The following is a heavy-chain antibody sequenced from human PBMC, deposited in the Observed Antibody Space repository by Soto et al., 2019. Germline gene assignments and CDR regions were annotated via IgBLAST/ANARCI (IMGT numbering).Heavy chain of an antibody. Sequence: PGGSLRLSCAASGFTFSSYVMHWVRQAPGKGLEWVAVISYDGSNKYYADSVKGRFTISRDNSKNTLYLQMNSLRAEDTAVYYCAKDSLPFAPVDYYYGMDVWGQGTTVTVSS. CDR2: ISYDGSNK. CDR3: AKDSLPFAPVDYYYGMDV. V-gene: IGHV3-30*18. D-gene: IGHD2-15*01. CDR1: GFTFSSYV. J-gene: IGHJ6*02.